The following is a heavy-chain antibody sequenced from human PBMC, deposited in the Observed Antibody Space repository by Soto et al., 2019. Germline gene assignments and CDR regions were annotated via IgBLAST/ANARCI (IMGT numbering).Heavy chain of an antibody. V-gene: IGHV3-7*01. J-gene: IGHJ6*03. CDR3: ARQVGFSITFFGVKRNSDIDV. Sequence: GGSLRLSCVASGFTLSSYWMSWVRQAPGKGLKWVANIKQDGSEKYYVDSVKVRFTISRDNDKNSMYLQMNSLRAEDTAVYYCARQVGFSITFFGVKRNSDIDVWGKGTEVTVSS. CDR1: GFTLSSYW. D-gene: IGHD3-3*01. CDR2: IKQDGSEK.